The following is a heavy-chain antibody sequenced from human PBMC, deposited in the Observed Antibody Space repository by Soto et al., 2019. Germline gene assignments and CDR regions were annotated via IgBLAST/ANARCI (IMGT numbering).Heavy chain of an antibody. V-gene: IGHV4-34*01. CDR3: ARVGVRDGDYGVSRFDP. CDR2: INHSGTT. J-gene: IGHJ5*02. Sequence: GKGLEWIGEINHSGTTNYNPSLKSRVTISVDTSKNQFSLKLSSVTAADTAVYYCARVGVRDGDYGVSRFDPWGQGTLVTVSS. D-gene: IGHD4-17*01.